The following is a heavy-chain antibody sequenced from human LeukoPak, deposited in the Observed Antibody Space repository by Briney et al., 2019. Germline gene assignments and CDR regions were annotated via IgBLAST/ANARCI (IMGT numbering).Heavy chain of an antibody. D-gene: IGHD3-3*01. CDR3: ARDAHFNDFHAGMDV. Sequence: GRSLRLSCAASGFTFSSYGMHWVRQAPGKGLEWVAVISYDGSDKYYADSVKGRFTISRDNSKNTLYLQMNSLRAEDTAVYYCARDAHFNDFHAGMDVWGQGTTVTVSS. J-gene: IGHJ6*02. CDR2: ISYDGSDK. V-gene: IGHV3-30*03. CDR1: GFTFSSYG.